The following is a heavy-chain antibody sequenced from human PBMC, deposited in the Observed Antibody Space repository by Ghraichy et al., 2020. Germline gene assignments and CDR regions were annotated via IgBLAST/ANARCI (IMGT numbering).Heavy chain of an antibody. CDR3: AKTLPGHSRPLDV. CDR2: TSPSGGSA. D-gene: IGHD6-13*01. V-gene: IGHV3-23*01. CDR1: GFIFTNYA. Sequence: GGSLRLSCAASGFIFTNYAMTWVRQAPGKGLEWVSATSPSGGSAYYADSVKGRFTISRDNSENMLYLQMNSLRAEDTAIYYCAKTLPGHSRPLDVWGKGTTVTVSS. J-gene: IGHJ6*04.